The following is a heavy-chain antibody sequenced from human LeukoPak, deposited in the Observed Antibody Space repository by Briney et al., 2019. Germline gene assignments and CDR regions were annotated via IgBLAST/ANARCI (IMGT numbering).Heavy chain of an antibody. V-gene: IGHV3-66*01. Sequence: GGSLRLSCAASGFTVSSNYMSWVRQAPGKGLEWVSVIYSGGSTYYADSVKGRFTISRDNSKNTLYLQMNSLRAEDTAVYYCARDSGYASNWFDPWGQGTLVTVSS. J-gene: IGHJ5*02. CDR2: IYSGGST. CDR3: ARDSGYASNWFDP. CDR1: GFTVSSNY. D-gene: IGHD5-12*01.